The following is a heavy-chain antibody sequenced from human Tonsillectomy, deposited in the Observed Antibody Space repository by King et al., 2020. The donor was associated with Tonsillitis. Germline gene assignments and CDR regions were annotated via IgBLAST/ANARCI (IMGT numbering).Heavy chain of an antibody. V-gene: IGHV3-30*18. J-gene: IGHJ4*02. Sequence: VQLVASGGGVVQPGMSLRLSCAASGFTFSSYGMHWVRQAPGKGLEWVAVISYDGSTKYYADSVKGRFTVSRDNSKNTLFLQMKSLRNEDTAVYYCAKRGRGGWQWDDGGQGTRVT. CDR1: GFTFSSYG. D-gene: IGHD1-26*01. CDR3: AKRGRGGWQWDD. CDR2: ISYDGSTK.